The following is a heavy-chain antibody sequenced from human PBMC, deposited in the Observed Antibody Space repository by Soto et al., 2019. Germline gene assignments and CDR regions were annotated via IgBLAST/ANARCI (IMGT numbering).Heavy chain of an antibody. Sequence: GGSLRLSCAASGFTFSSYGMHWVRQAPGKGLEWVAVIWYDGSNKYYADSVKGRFTISRDNSKNTLYLQMNSLRAEDTAVYYCARDENPAVAGLGDYYYYYGMDVWGQGTTVTVSS. D-gene: IGHD6-19*01. CDR2: IWYDGSNK. CDR1: GFTFSSYG. J-gene: IGHJ6*02. CDR3: ARDENPAVAGLGDYYYYYGMDV. V-gene: IGHV3-33*01.